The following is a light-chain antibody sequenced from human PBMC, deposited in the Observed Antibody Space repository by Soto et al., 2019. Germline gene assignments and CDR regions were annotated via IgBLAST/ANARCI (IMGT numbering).Light chain of an antibody. V-gene: IGKV3-20*01. J-gene: IGKJ2*01. CDR3: QQYITLPHT. Sequence: ENVLTQSPGTLSLSPGERATLSCRASQSVTNNFFAWYQQKPGQAPRLLIYGISSRATGIPDRFSGSGSGTDFTLTISRLEPEDFVVYYCQQYITLPHTFGQGTKPEVK. CDR2: GIS. CDR1: QSVTNNF.